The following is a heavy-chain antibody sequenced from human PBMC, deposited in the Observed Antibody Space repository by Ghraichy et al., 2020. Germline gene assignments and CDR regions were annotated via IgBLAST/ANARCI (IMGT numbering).Heavy chain of an antibody. J-gene: IGHJ5*02. CDR2: IYYSGST. CDR3: ARYRGDIVVVVASPYNWFDP. CDR1: GGSISSSTYY. Sequence: AETLSLTCTVSGGSISSSTYYWGWIRQPPGQGLEWIVSIYYSGSTYSNFSLKSRVTISVDTSKNQFSLKLSSVTAADTAVYYCARYRGDIVVVVASPYNWFDPWGQGTLVTVYS. D-gene: IGHD2-15*01. V-gene: IGHV4-39*01.